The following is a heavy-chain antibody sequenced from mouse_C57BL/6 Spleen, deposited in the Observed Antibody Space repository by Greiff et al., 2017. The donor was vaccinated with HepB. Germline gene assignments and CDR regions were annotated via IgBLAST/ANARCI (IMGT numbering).Heavy chain of an antibody. J-gene: IGHJ2*01. CDR1: GYSITSDY. D-gene: IGHD1-1*01. Sequence: VQLKESGPGLAKPSQTLSLTCSVTGYSITSDYWNWIRKFPGNKLEYMGYISYSGSTYYNPSLKSRISITRDTSTNQYYLQLNSVTTEDTATYYCARSPFITTVVATGGYYFDYWGQGTTLTVSS. V-gene: IGHV3-8*01. CDR3: ARSPFITTVVATGGYYFDY. CDR2: ISYSGST.